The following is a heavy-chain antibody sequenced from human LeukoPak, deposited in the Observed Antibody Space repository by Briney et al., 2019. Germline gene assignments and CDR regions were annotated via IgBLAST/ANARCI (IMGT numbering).Heavy chain of an antibody. V-gene: IGHV1-2*02. D-gene: IGHD3-10*01. CDR2: IHPNSGGT. CDR3: ARGRGQAPPDY. CDR1: GYTFTGYY. Sequence: ASVTVSCKASGYTFTGYYMHRVRQAPRQGLEWMGWIHPNSGGTNYAQKCQGRVTMTRDTSISTAYMELSRLRSDDTAVYYCARGRGQAPPDYWGQGTLVTVSS. J-gene: IGHJ4*02.